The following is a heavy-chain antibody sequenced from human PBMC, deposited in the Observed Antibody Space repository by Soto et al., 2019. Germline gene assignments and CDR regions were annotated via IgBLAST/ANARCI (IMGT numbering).Heavy chain of an antibody. CDR2: ISAYNGNT. D-gene: IGHD3-22*01. CDR3: GREGPGGYYYDY. V-gene: IGHV1-18*01. Sequence: QVQLVQSGAEVKKPGASVKVSCKASGYTFTSYGISWVRQAPGQGLEWMGWISAYNGNTNYAQKLQGRVTMTTDTSTRTSYMGLRSLRSDDTAVCYSGREGPGGYYYDYWGQGTLVTVSS. CDR1: GYTFTSYG. J-gene: IGHJ4*02.